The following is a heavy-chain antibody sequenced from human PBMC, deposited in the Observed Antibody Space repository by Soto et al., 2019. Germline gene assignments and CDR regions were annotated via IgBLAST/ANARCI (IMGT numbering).Heavy chain of an antibody. D-gene: IGHD4-17*01. Sequence: QVQLVESGGGEVQPGRSLTISCAASGFTFSTYGMHWVCQTPGKGLEWVAVISYDGTNKFYSDSVKGRFTISRDNFKNTLTLQMNSLRADDTVVYSCAKDLQSYGDYDYYCYGMDVWGLGTRVTVSS. CDR2: ISYDGTNK. CDR3: AKDLQSYGDYDYYCYGMDV. CDR1: GFTFSTYG. J-gene: IGHJ6*02. V-gene: IGHV3-30*18.